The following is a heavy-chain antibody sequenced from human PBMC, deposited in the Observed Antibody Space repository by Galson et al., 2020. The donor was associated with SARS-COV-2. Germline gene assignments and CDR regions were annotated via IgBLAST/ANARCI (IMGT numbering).Heavy chain of an antibody. CDR2: IIPIFGTA. J-gene: IGHJ6*02. V-gene: IGHV1-69*01. Sequence: KVSCKASGGTFSSYAISWVRQAPGQGLEWMGGIIPIFGTANYAQKFQGRVTITADESTSTAYMELSSLRSEDTAVYYCARDLGTLGYCSSTSCRNYYYGMDVWGQGTTVTVSS. D-gene: IGHD2-2*01. CDR1: GGTFSSYA. CDR3: ARDLGTLGYCSSTSCRNYYYGMDV.